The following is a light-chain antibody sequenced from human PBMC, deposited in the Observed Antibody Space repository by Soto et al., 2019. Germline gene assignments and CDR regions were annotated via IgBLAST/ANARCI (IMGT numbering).Light chain of an antibody. CDR1: SSNIGAAYD. J-gene: IGLJ3*02. CDR3: QSYDSSLSGWV. V-gene: IGLV1-40*01. CDR2: GNN. Sequence: QSVLTQPPSVSGAPGQKVTISCTRSSSNIGAAYDVHWYQHHPGTAPKLLIYGNNNRPSGVPDRFSGSKSGTSASLAITGLQAEDEADYYCQSYDSSLSGWVFGGGTKVTVL.